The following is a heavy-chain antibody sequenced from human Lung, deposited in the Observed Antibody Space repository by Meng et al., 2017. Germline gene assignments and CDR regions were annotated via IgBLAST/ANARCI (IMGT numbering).Heavy chain of an antibody. CDR1: GYTFTSYG. J-gene: IGHJ5*02. V-gene: IGHV7-4-1*02. D-gene: IGHD1-1*01. CDR3: ARDPSGNERWSWFDP. Sequence: QVQLVQSGSELKKPGALVRVSRKASGYTFTSYGMNLVRQAPGQGLEWMGWINTNTGNPTYAQGFTGRFVFSLDTSVSTAYLQISSLKAEDTAVYYCARDPSGNERWSWFDPWGQGTLVTVSS. CDR2: INTNTGNP.